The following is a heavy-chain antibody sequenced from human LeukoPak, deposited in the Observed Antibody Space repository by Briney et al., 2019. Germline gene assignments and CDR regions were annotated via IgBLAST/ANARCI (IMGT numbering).Heavy chain of an antibody. CDR1: GFTFTSIA. CDR3: AKGQELDDGVFDS. V-gene: IGHV3-23*01. D-gene: IGHD1-1*01. Sequence: GGSLRLSCAASGFTFTSIAMTWVRQAPGKGLEWVSTIRGTGDSTHYADSVKGRFIISRDKSKNMLYLQMNGLRAEDAAIYYCAKGQELDDGVFDSWGQGTLVTVSS. CDR2: IRGTGDST. J-gene: IGHJ4*02.